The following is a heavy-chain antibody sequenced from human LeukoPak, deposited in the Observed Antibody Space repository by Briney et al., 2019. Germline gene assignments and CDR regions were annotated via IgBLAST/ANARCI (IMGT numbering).Heavy chain of an antibody. CDR1: GFTFDDYA. D-gene: IGHD2-15*01. Sequence: GRSLRLSCAASGFTFDDYAMHWVRQAPGKGLEWVSGISWNSGSIGYADSVKGRFTISRDNAKNSLYLQMNSLRAEDTALYYCAKGCSGGSCYYFDYWGQGTLVTVSS. CDR3: AKGCSGGSCYYFDY. CDR2: ISWNSGSI. J-gene: IGHJ4*02. V-gene: IGHV3-9*01.